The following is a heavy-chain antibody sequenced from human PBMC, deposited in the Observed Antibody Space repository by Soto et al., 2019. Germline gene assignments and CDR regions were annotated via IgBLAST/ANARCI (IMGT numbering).Heavy chain of an antibody. CDR3: ARGQYLSGGSFYSEPLTY. J-gene: IGHJ4*02. D-gene: IGHD2-15*01. V-gene: IGHV4-30-2*01. Sequence: TLCLTCTVSGDSITSGGYLWTWIRQAPGQGREWLGHIHRSGRTYYSPSLNTRVTISMGGSNNRFSLRLTSVTAADTAVYYCARGQYLSGGSFYSEPLTYWGQGTPFTVSP. CDR2: IHRSGRT. CDR1: GDSITSGGYL.